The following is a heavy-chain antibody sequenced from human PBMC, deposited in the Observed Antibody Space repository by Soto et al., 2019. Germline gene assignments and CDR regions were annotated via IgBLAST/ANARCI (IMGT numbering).Heavy chain of an antibody. CDR3: ATAVGGTSYWFDP. Sequence: QVQLVQSGAEVKKPGASVKVSCKASGYTFTGYYMHWVRQAPGQGPEWMGWINPNSGGTNYAQKFQGRVTMTRDTSIRTVYMEVSRLRSDDTAVYYCATAVGGTSYWFDPWGQGTLVTVSS. V-gene: IGHV1-2*02. CDR2: INPNSGGT. J-gene: IGHJ5*02. CDR1: GYTFTGYY. D-gene: IGHD2-2*01.